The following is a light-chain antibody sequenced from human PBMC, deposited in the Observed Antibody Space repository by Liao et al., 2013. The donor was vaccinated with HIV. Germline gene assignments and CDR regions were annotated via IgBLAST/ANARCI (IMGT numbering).Light chain of an antibody. J-gene: IGLJ2*01. CDR3: QTWDNTLVA. Sequence: SYELTQPPSVSVSPGQTASITCSGDKLGDKYACWYQQKPGQSPVLVIYQDRKRPSGIPERFSGSNSGNTATLTISGTQAMDEADYYCQTWDNTLVAFGGGTRLTVL. V-gene: IGLV3-1*01. CDR2: QDR. CDR1: KLGDKY.